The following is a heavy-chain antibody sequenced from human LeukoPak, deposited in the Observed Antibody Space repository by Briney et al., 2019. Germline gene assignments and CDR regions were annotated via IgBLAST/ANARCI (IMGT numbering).Heavy chain of an antibody. Sequence: GGSLGLSCAASGFTFDGYGMYWVRQAPGKGLEWDSGITWNSDDMAYADSVKGRFTISRDNAKNCLYLQMNSLRVEDTALYYCTKVTDWRTGFDYWGQGTLVTVSS. CDR1: GFTFDGYG. V-gene: IGHV3-9*01. J-gene: IGHJ4*02. CDR3: TKVTDWRTGFDY. CDR2: ITWNSDDM. D-gene: IGHD3-9*01.